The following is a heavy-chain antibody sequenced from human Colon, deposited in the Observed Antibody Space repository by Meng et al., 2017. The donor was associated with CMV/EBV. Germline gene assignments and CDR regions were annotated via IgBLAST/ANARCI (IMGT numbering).Heavy chain of an antibody. J-gene: IGHJ4*02. CDR2: INTNTGNP. CDR3: AREYYGSASYYNFDY. CDR1: GYSFVSYD. D-gene: IGHD3-10*01. Sequence: SGYSFVSYDMDWVRQAPGQGLEWMGWINTNTGNPTYAQGFTGRFVFSSDTSVSTASLQINSLKAEDTGVYYCAREYYGSASYYNFDYWGQGTLVTVSS. V-gene: IGHV7-4-1*02.